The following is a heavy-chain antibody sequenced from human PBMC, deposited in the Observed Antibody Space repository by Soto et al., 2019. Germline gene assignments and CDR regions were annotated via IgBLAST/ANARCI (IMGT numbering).Heavy chain of an antibody. CDR3: AKDPTYDYGYFDS. CDR2: IRTSVGDT. Sequence: HPGGSLRLSCAASGFTFSSYAMNWVRQAPGKGLEWVSTIRTSVGDTYYAASVKGRFTISRDNSKSTVYLHLNSLRAEDTAIYYCAKDPTYDYGYFDSWGQGTLVTVS. V-gene: IGHV3-23*01. CDR1: GFTFSSYA. D-gene: IGHD4-17*01. J-gene: IGHJ4*02.